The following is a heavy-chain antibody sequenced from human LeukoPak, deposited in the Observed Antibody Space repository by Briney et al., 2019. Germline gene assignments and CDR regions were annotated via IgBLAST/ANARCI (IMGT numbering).Heavy chain of an antibody. Sequence: GGSLRLSCAASGFTFSNAWMSWVRQAPGKGVEWVGRIKSKTDGGTTDYAASVKGRFTISRDGSKNTLYLQMNSLKTEDTAVYYCTTAYYYDSSGYYPYYFDYWGQGTLVTVSS. CDR1: GFTFSNAW. J-gene: IGHJ4*02. CDR3: TTAYYYDSSGYYPYYFDY. V-gene: IGHV3-15*01. D-gene: IGHD3-22*01. CDR2: IKSKTDGGTT.